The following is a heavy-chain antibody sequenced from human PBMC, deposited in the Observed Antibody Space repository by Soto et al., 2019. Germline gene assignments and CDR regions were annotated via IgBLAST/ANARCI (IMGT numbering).Heavy chain of an antibody. CDR2: INAGNGNT. J-gene: IGHJ6*02. Sequence: QVQLVQSGAEVKKPGASVKVSCKASGYTFTSYAMHRVRQAPGQRLEWMGWINAGNGNTKYSQKFQGRVTITRDTSASTAYMELSSLRSEDTAVYYCARRAHPDYYYYGMDVWGQGTTVTVSS. CDR3: ARRAHPDYYYYGMDV. CDR1: GYTFTSYA. V-gene: IGHV1-3*01.